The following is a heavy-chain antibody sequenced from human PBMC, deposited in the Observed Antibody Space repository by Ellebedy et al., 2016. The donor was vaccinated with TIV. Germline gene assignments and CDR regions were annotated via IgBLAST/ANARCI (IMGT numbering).Heavy chain of an antibody. D-gene: IGHD3-16*02. CDR2: INHSGST. Sequence: SETLSLTXAVYGGSFSGYYWSWIRQPPGKGLEWIGEINHSGSTNYNPSLKSRVTISVDTSKNQFSLKLSSVTAADTAVYYCARGQGYYVWGSYRLDYYGMDVWGQGTTVTVSS. J-gene: IGHJ6*02. V-gene: IGHV4-34*01. CDR1: GGSFSGYY. CDR3: ARGQGYYVWGSYRLDYYGMDV.